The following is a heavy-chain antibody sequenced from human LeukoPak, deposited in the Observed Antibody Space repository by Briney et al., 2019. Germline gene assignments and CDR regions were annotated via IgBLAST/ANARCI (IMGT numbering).Heavy chain of an antibody. CDR2: INPSGGST. CDR1: GYTFTSYY. J-gene: IGHJ3*02. V-gene: IGHV1-46*01. CDR3: ATLGEYYYDSSGYSDDAFDI. Sequence: GASVKVSCKASGYTFTSYYMHWVRQAPGQGLEWMGIINPSGGSTSYAQKFQGRVTMTRDMSTTKVYMELSSLRSEDTAVYYCATLGEYYYDSSGYSDDAFDIWGQGPMVTVSS. D-gene: IGHD3-22*01.